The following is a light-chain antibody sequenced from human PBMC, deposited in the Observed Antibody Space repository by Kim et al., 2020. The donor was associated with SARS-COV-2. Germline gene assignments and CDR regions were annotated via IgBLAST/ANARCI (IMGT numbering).Light chain of an antibody. CDR3: QAWDSSTVV. CDR2: QDT. J-gene: IGLJ2*01. Sequence: SYELTQPPSVSVSPGQTASIPCSGDKLGDKYASWYQHRPGQSPVVVIYQDTKRPSGIPERFSGSNSANTATLTISVTQAMDEADYYCQAWDSSTVVFGGGTQLTVL. CDR1: KLGDKY. V-gene: IGLV3-1*01.